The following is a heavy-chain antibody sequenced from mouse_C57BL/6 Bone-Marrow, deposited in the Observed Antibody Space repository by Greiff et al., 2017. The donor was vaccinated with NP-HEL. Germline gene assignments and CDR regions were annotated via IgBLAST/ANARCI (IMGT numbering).Heavy chain of an antibody. CDR1: GYTFTDYY. Sequence: QVQLQQSGAELVRPGASVKLSCKASGYTFTDYYINWVKQRPGQGLEWIARIYPGSGNTNYNEKFKGKATLTAEKSSSTAYMQLSSLTSEDSAVYFCARLGDGYPWFAYWGQGTLVTVSA. D-gene: IGHD2-3*01. CDR3: ARLGDGYPWFAY. J-gene: IGHJ3*01. CDR2: IYPGSGNT. V-gene: IGHV1-76*01.